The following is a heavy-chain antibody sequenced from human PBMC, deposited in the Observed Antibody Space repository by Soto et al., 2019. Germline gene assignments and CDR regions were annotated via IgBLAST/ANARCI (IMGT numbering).Heavy chain of an antibody. D-gene: IGHD3-3*01. CDR1: GGTFSSYA. Sequence: SVKVSCKASGGTFSSYAISWVRQAPGQRLEWMGGIIPIFGTANYAQKFQGRVTITADESTSTAYMELSNLRSEDTAVYYCARVLRFLEWSPYYYYGMDVWGQGTTVTVSS. CDR2: IIPIFGTA. V-gene: IGHV1-69*13. CDR3: ARVLRFLEWSPYYYYGMDV. J-gene: IGHJ6*02.